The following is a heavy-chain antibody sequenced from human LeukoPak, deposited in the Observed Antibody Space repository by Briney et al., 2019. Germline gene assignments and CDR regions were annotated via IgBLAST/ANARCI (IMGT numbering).Heavy chain of an antibody. Sequence: SETLSLTCTVSGGSMSSYYWSWIRQPPGKALEWIGYIYSSGSTSYNPSLKSRVTVSIDTSKSQFSLKLSSVTAADTAVYYCARGVAGTGDYWGQGTLVTVSS. CDR2: IYSSGST. D-gene: IGHD6-19*01. J-gene: IGHJ4*02. CDR3: ARGVAGTGDY. CDR1: GGSMSSYY. V-gene: IGHV4-59*08.